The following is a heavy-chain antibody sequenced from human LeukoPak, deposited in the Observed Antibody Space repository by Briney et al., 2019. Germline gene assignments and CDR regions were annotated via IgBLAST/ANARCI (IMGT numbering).Heavy chain of an antibody. CDR1: GGSFSGYY. CDR3: ASESTYRYNY. D-gene: IGHD5-18*01. CDR2: INHSGST. V-gene: IGHV4-34*01. J-gene: IGHJ4*02. Sequence: SETLSLTCAVYGGSFSGYYWSWIRQPPGKGLEWIGEINHSGSTNYNPSLKSRVTISVDTSKNQFSLKLSSVTAADTAVYYCASESTYRYNYWGQGTLVTVSS.